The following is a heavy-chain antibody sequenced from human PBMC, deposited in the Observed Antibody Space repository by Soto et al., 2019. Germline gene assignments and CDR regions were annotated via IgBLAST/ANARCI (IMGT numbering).Heavy chain of an antibody. J-gene: IGHJ4*02. CDR2: ISSSGSTI. Sequence: GGSLRLSCAASGFTFSSYEMNWVRQAPGKWLEWVSYISSSGSTIYYADSVKGRFTISRDNAKNSLYLQMNSLRAEDTAVYYCARAPNLGSGYYFDYWGQGTLVTVSS. CDR1: GFTFSSYE. V-gene: IGHV3-48*03. D-gene: IGHD1-26*01. CDR3: ARAPNLGSGYYFDY.